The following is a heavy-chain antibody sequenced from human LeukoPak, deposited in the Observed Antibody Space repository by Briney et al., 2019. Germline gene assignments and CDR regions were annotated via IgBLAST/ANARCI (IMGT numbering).Heavy chain of an antibody. J-gene: IGHJ6*03. CDR2: LYYGGST. CDR3: AREIQEAYSSSWGLSDSHYDMDV. D-gene: IGHD6-13*01. CDR1: GYSISSSDSY. Sequence: SETLSLTCTVSGYSISSSDSYWGWMPQPPGEGLEWWVNLYYGGSTYYNPSHKSGITISVDSSKNQFPLKLKSVTAADTAMYYCAREIQEAYSSSWGLSDSHYDMDVWGKGTTVTVSS. V-gene: IGHV4-39*06.